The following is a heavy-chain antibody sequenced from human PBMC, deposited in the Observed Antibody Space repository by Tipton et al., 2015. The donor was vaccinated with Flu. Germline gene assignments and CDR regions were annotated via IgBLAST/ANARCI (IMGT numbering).Heavy chain of an antibody. CDR1: GGSISSSSYY. V-gene: IGHV4-39*07. CDR2: IYYSGST. D-gene: IGHD6-13*01. J-gene: IGHJ6*02. CDR3: ARTLGIAAAGTEYYYYYGMDV. Sequence: TLSLTCTVSGGSISSSSYYWGWIRQPPGKGLEWIGSIYYSGSTYYNPSLKSRVTISVDTSKNQFSLKLSSVTAADPAVYYCARTLGIAAAGTEYYYYYGMDVWGQGTTVTVSS.